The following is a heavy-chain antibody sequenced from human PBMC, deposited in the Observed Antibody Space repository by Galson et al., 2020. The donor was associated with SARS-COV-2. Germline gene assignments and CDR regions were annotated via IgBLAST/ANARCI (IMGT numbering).Heavy chain of an antibody. D-gene: IGHD1-7*01. Sequence: VSVPFSCSVSGYTLTELFLHCVRHSPGKGLACIGGFDPEDGETIYSQTFQGSVTRTEDTSTDTAYMELSSLRSEDTAVYYCATLRVSTGTILHYYYGMDVWGQGTTVTVSS. CDR2: FDPEDGET. CDR1: GYTLTELF. V-gene: IGHV1-24*01. J-gene: IGHJ6*02. CDR3: ATLRVSTGTILHYYYGMDV.